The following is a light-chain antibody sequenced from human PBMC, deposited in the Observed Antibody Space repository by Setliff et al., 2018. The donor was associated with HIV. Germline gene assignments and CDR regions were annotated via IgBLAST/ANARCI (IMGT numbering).Light chain of an antibody. CDR1: SSDVGGYTY. CDR2: DVT. J-gene: IGLJ1*01. V-gene: IGLV2-14*03. CDR3: TSYTSSNIYV. Sequence: QSVLTQPASVSGSPGQSITISCTGTSSDVGGYTYVSWYQQHSGKAPKLMIYDVTERPSGVSNRFSGSKSGNTASLTISGLQAEDEADYYCTSYTSSNIYVFGTGTKLTVL.